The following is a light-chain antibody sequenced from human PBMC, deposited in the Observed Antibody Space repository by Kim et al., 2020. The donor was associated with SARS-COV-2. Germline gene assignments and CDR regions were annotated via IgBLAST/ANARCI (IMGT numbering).Light chain of an antibody. J-gene: IGKJ2*01. Sequence: WSPGERATLSCRASQSVSSTYVAWYQQKPGQAPRLLIYGASSRATGIPDRFSGSGSGADFTLTISRLEPEDFAVYYCQHYDTSPYTFGQGTKLEI. CDR3: QHYDTSPYT. CDR2: GAS. V-gene: IGKV3-20*01. CDR1: QSVSSTY.